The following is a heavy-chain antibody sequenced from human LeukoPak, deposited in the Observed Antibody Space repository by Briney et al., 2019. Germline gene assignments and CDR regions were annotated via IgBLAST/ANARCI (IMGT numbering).Heavy chain of an antibody. CDR2: IYTSGST. CDR1: GGSIRSYY. D-gene: IGHD6-19*01. J-gene: IGHJ5*02. V-gene: IGHV4-4*09. Sequence: SETLSLTCTVSGGSIRSYYWSWIRQPPGKGLEWIGYIYTSGSTNYNPSLKSRVTMSVDTSNNQFSLRLSSVTAADTAVYYCARGGGIAVAGARNWFDPWGQGTLVTVSS. CDR3: ARGGGIAVAGARNWFDP.